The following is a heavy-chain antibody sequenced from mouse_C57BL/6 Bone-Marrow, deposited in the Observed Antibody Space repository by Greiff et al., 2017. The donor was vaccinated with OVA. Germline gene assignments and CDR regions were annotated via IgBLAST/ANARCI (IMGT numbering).Heavy chain of an antibody. J-gene: IGHJ3*01. CDR3: ARSWFAD. Sequence: GYTFTSYWMHWVKQRPGQGLEWIGMIHPHSGSTNYNEKFKSKATLTVDKSSSTAYMQLSSLASEDSAVYYCARSWFADWGQGTLVTVSA. CDR1: GYTFTSYW. V-gene: IGHV1-64*01. CDR2: IHPHSGST.